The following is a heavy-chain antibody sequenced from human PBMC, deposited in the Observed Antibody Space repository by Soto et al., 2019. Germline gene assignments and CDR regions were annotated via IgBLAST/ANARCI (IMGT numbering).Heavy chain of an antibody. CDR1: GFTFSSYS. J-gene: IGHJ4*02. CDR3: ARDKSPSRLCSGGSCYRPYFDY. D-gene: IGHD2-15*01. V-gene: IGHV3-48*02. CDR2: ISSSSSTI. Sequence: AGGSLRLSCAASGFTFSSYSMNWVRQAPGKGLEWVSYISSSSSTIYYADSVKGRFTISRDNAKNSLYLQMNSLRDEDTAVYYCARDKSPSRLCSGGSCYRPYFDYWGQGTLVTVSS.